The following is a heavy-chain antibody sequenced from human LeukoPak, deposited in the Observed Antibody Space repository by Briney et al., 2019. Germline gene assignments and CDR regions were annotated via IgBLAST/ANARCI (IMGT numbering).Heavy chain of an antibody. CDR1: GGSFSGYY. J-gene: IGHJ4*02. Sequence: SETLSLTCAVYGGSFSGYYWSWIRQPPGKGLEWIGEINHSGNTNSNPSLKSRVTMSVDTSKNQFSLKLSSVTAADTAVYYCARWEPLTSTDYWGQGTLVTVSS. D-gene: IGHD1-14*01. CDR2: INHSGNT. CDR3: ARWEPLTSTDY. V-gene: IGHV4-34*01.